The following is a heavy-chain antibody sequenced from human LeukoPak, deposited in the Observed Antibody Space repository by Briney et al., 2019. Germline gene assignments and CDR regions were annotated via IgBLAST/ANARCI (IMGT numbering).Heavy chain of an antibody. CDR3: ARGSNPWFGELCGMDV. CDR1: GFTFSSYG. D-gene: IGHD3-10*01. CDR2: ISGSGGRI. J-gene: IGHJ6*04. Sequence: GGSLRLSCAASGFTFSSYGMSWVRQAPGKGLEWVSAISGSGGRIYYADSVKGRFTISRDNSKNTLYLQMNSLRAEDTAVYYCARGSNPWFGELCGMDVWGKGTTVTISS. V-gene: IGHV3-23*01.